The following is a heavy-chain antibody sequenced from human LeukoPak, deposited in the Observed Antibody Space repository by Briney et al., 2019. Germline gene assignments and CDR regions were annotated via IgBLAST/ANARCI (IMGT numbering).Heavy chain of an antibody. D-gene: IGHD6-25*01. CDR1: GFTHSNYG. CDR3: AKDGSSGWSGGDY. CDR2: IWNDGIHK. J-gene: IGHJ4*02. Sequence: PGGSLRLSCAASGFTHSNYGMHGLPPAPGKGREGVTFIWNDGIHKYYIDSVKGRFTISRDTSKDTLYLQINSLRPEDTAVYYCAKDGSSGWSGGDYWGQGTLVTVSS. V-gene: IGHV3-30*02.